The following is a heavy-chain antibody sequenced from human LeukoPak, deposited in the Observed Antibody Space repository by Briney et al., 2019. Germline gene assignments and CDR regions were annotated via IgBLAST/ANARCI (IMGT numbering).Heavy chain of an antibody. CDR2: ITSSSSTI. D-gene: IGHD6-6*01. CDR3: AREYSSSSGSVSDY. J-gene: IGHJ4*02. Sequence: GGSLRLSCAASGFTFSSYNMNWVRQAPGKGLEWVSYITSSSSTIYYADSVKGRFTISRDNAKNSLYLQINSMRDEHTAVYYCAREYSSSSGSVSDYWGQGTLVTVSS. V-gene: IGHV3-48*02. CDR1: GFTFSSYN.